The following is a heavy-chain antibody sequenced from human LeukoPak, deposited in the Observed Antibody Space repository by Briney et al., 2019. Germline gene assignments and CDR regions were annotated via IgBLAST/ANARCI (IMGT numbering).Heavy chain of an antibody. D-gene: IGHD3-10*01. CDR2: ISWNSGSI. Sequence: GGSLRLSCAASGFTFDDYAMHWVRQAPGKGLEWVSGISWNSGSIGYADSVKGRFTISRDNAKNSLYLQMNSLRAEDTALYYCAKDNGSGSYYPSGYFDLWGRGTLVTVSS. CDR3: AKDNGSGSYYPSGYFDL. J-gene: IGHJ2*01. CDR1: GFTFDDYA. V-gene: IGHV3-9*01.